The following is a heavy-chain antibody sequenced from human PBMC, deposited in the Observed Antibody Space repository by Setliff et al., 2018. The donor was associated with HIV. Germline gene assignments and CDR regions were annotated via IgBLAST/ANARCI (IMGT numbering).Heavy chain of an antibody. D-gene: IGHD1-1*01. CDR1: GGSIEFSSYY. Sequence: LSLTCSVSGGSIEFSSYYWGWIRQPPGKGLEWIGSVYYSGSTYYNPSLKSRLTISVDTSTNKFSLKLSSVTAADTAVYYCARLRGLNLEPFDYWGQGTLVTAPQ. V-gene: IGHV4-39*01. J-gene: IGHJ4*02. CDR3: ARLRGLNLEPFDY. CDR2: VYYSGST.